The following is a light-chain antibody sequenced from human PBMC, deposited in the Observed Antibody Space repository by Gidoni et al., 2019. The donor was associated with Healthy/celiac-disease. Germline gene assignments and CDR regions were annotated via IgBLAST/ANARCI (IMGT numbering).Light chain of an antibody. Sequence: SSELTQDPAVSVAFGQTVRSTCQGDSLRSYYASWYQQKPGQAPVLVIYGKNNRPSGIPDRFSGSSSGNTASLTITGAQAEDEADYYCNSRDSSGNHVVFGGGTKLTVL. J-gene: IGLJ2*01. CDR1: SLRSYY. V-gene: IGLV3-19*01. CDR2: GKN. CDR3: NSRDSSGNHVV.